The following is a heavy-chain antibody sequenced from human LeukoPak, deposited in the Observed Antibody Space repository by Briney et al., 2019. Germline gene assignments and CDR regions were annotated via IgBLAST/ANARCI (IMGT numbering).Heavy chain of an antibody. D-gene: IGHD2-2*01. J-gene: IGHJ6*03. CDR2: VNPNSGGT. V-gene: IGHV1-2*06. CDR3: AKKTGDCSSTSCERDYYYYYMDV. CDR1: GYTFTGYY. Sequence: ASVKVSCKASGYTFTGYYMHWVRQAPGQGLEWMGRVNPNSGGTNYAQKFQGRVTITADESTSTAYMELSSLRSEDTAVYYCAKKTGDCSSTSCERDYYYYYMDVWGKGTTVTVSS.